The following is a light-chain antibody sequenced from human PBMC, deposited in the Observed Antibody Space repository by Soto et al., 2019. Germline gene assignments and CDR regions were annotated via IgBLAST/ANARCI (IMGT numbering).Light chain of an antibody. CDR1: QSVYNN. CDR3: QQYNNWPPVT. Sequence: VLTQPATLSVSPGERATLSCRASQSVYNNLAWYQQKPGQAPRLLMYGASTRATGIPARFSGSGSGTEFTLTISSLQSEDFAVYFCQQYNNWPPVTFGPGTKVDIK. V-gene: IGKV3-15*01. CDR2: GAS. J-gene: IGKJ3*01.